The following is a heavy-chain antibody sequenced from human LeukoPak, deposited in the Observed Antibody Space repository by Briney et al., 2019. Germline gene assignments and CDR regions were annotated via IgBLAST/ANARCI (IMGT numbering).Heavy chain of an antibody. D-gene: IGHD6-19*01. CDR1: GGSISSYY. CDR3: ARHVAVAGLAFDY. V-gene: IGHV4-59*08. Sequence: PSETLSLTCTVSGGSISSYYWSWLRQPPGKLLEWSGYIYYSGTTNYNPSLKSRVTISVDTSKNQFSLKLSSVTAADTAVYYCARHVAVAGLAFDYWGQGTLVTVSS. J-gene: IGHJ4*02. CDR2: IYYSGTT.